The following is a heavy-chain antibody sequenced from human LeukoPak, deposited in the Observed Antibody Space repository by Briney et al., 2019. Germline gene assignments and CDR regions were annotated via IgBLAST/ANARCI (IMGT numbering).Heavy chain of an antibody. CDR1: GFTFSSYA. CDR3: ARDGPGVLPDAFDI. D-gene: IGHD3-10*01. V-gene: IGHV3-30*04. J-gene: IGHJ3*02. CDR2: ISYDGSNK. Sequence: GGSLRLSCAASGFTFSSYAMHWVRQAPGKGLEWVAVISYDGSNKYYADSVKGRFTISRDNSKSTLYLQMNSLRAEDTAVYYCARDGPGVLPDAFDIWGQGTMVTVSS.